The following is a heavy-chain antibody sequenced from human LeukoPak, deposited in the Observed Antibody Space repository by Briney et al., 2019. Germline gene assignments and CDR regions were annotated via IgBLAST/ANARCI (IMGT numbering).Heavy chain of an antibody. CDR2: IYSGGST. Sequence: GGSLRLSCAASGFTFSSNYMSWVRQAPGKGLEWVSVIYSGGSTYYADSVKGRFTISRDNSKNTLYLQMNSLRAEDTAVYYCARAKGSSLYFDYWGQGTLVTVSS. V-gene: IGHV3-53*01. D-gene: IGHD6-6*01. J-gene: IGHJ4*02. CDR1: GFTFSSNY. CDR3: ARAKGSSLYFDY.